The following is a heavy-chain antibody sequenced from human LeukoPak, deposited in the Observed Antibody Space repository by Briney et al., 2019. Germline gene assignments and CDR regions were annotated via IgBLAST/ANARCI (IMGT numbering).Heavy chain of an antibody. CDR1: GFTFSSYA. CDR2: ISGSGGST. J-gene: IGHJ4*02. Sequence: GGSLRLSCAASGFTFSSYAMSWVRQAPGKELEWVSAISGSGGSTYYADSVKGRFTISRDNSKNTLYLQMNSLRAEDTAVYYCARGLDSSGYYFYFDYWGQGTLVTVSS. V-gene: IGHV3-23*01. D-gene: IGHD3-22*01. CDR3: ARGLDSSGYYFYFDY.